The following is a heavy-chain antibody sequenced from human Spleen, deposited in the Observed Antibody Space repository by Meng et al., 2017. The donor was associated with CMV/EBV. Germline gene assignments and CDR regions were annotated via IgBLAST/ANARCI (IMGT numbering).Heavy chain of an antibody. CDR3: AKPADYYDSIGPQAFDI. J-gene: IGHJ3*02. CDR2: ISGSGGSI. D-gene: IGHD3-22*01. CDR1: GFTFSDYY. V-gene: IGHV3-11*04. Sequence: GGSLRLSCAASGFTFSDYYMSWIRQAPGKGLEWVSYISGSGGSIYYADSVKGRFTISRDNAKNSLYLQMNSLRAEDTAVYYCAKPADYYDSIGPQAFDIWGQGTMVTVSS.